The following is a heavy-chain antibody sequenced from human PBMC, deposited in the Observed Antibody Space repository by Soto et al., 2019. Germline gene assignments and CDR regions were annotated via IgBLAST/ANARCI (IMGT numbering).Heavy chain of an antibody. D-gene: IGHD6-19*01. CDR1: GYSLTSYW. Sequence: LXASLKISCKGSGYSLTSYWIGWVRQMPGKGLEWMGIIYPGDSDTRYSPSFQGQVTISADKSISTAYLQWSSLKASDTAMYYCARGSSGWYYYYYGMDVWGQGTTVTASS. J-gene: IGHJ6*02. CDR3: ARGSSGWYYYYYGMDV. V-gene: IGHV5-51*01. CDR2: IYPGDSDT.